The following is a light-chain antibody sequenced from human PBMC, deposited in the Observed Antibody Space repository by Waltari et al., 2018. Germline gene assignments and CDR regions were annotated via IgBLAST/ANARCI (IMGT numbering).Light chain of an antibody. Sequence: IQMTQSPSSLSASVGDRVTITCRASQSVGSCLNWYQQKSGKAPRLLIYTASDLQSGVPSRFRGSGSETDFTLTISPLQPEDFATYYCQQSYKTLPTFGGGTKVEIK. J-gene: IGKJ4*01. V-gene: IGKV1-39*01. CDR2: TAS. CDR1: QSVGSC. CDR3: QQSYKTLPT.